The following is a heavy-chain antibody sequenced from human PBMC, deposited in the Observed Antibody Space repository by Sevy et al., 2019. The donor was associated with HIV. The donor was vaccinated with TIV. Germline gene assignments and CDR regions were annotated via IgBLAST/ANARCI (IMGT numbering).Heavy chain of an antibody. CDR1: GFTFSSYS. J-gene: IGHJ3*02. CDR2: ISSSSSYI. V-gene: IGHV3-21*01. Sequence: GGSLRLSCAASGFTFSSYSMNWVRQAPGKGLEWVSSISSSSSYIYYADSVKGRFTISRDNAKNSLYLQMNSLRAEDTAVYYCARDYYDFWSGYSRDAFDIWGQRTMVTVSS. CDR3: ARDYYDFWSGYSRDAFDI. D-gene: IGHD3-3*01.